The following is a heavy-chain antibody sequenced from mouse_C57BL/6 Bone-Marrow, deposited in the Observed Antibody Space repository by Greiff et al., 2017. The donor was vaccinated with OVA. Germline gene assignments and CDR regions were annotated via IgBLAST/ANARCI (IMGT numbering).Heavy chain of an antibody. CDR2: IDPENGDT. CDR1: GFNIKDDY. CDR3: TTSLWDY. Sequence: EVQLQQSWAELVRPGASVKLSCTASGFNIKDDYMHWVKQRPEQGLEWIGWIDPENGDTEYASKFQGKATITADTSSNTAYLQLSSLTSEDTAVYYCTTSLWDYWGQGTTLTVSS. D-gene: IGHD1-1*02. V-gene: IGHV14-4*01. J-gene: IGHJ2*01.